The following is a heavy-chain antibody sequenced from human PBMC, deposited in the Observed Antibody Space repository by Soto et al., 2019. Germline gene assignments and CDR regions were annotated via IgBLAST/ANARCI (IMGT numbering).Heavy chain of an antibody. J-gene: IGHJ4*02. CDR3: ARSREFDY. Sequence: SETLSLTCGVSGGSLSGATYSWNWIRQPPGRGLEWVGYIFPSGTTYYNPSLKSRVTISIDVSKNQFSLSLRSLTAADTAVYYCARSREFDYWSQGTLVTVSS. CDR2: IFPSGTT. V-gene: IGHV4-30-2*01. CDR1: GGSLSGATYS.